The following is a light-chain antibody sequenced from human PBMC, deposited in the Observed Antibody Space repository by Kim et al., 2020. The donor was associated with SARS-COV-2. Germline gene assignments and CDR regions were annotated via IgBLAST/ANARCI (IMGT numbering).Light chain of an antibody. J-gene: IGLJ3*02. CDR1: KLGDKY. V-gene: IGLV3-1*01. CDR3: QAWDSSGV. Sequence: SYELTQPPSVSVSPGQTASITCSGDKLGDKYACWYQQKPGQSPVLVIYQDSKRPSGIPERFSGSNSGNKATLTISGTQAMDEADYYCQAWDSSGVFGGGTQLTVL. CDR2: QDS.